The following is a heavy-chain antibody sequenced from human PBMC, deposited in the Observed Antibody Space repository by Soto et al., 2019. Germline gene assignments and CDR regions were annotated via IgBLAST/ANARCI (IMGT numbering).Heavy chain of an antibody. CDR1: GFTVSSNY. CDR2: IYSGGAT. Sequence: GGSLRLSCAASGFTVSSNYMSWVRQAPGKGLEWVSIIYSGGATYYADSVKGRFTISRDNSKNTLYLQMNSLRSDDTAVYYCGDRYGDYPDGSFDIWGQGTMVTVSS. J-gene: IGHJ3*02. D-gene: IGHD4-17*01. CDR3: GDRYGDYPDGSFDI. V-gene: IGHV3-53*05.